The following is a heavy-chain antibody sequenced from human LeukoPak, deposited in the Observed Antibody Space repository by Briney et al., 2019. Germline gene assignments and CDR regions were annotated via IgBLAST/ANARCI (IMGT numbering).Heavy chain of an antibody. Sequence: SETLSLTCAVYGGSLRGYYWSWVRQPPEKGLEWIGEINHSGSTNYNPSLKSRVTISVDTSKNQFSLKLSSVTAADTAVYYCARGSTSYYYGSGSTRVGMDVWGQGTTVTVSS. CDR2: INHSGST. D-gene: IGHD3-10*01. J-gene: IGHJ6*02. V-gene: IGHV4-34*01. CDR1: GGSLRGYY. CDR3: ARGSTSYYYGSGSTRVGMDV.